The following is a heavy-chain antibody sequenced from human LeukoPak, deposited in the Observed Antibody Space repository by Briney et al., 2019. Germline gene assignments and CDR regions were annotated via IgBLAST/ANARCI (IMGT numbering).Heavy chain of an antibody. D-gene: IGHD4-17*01. CDR3: VRDHDYGFDY. V-gene: IGHV3-48*02. J-gene: IGHJ4*02. Sequence: GGSLRLSCAASGFTFSGYNMNWVRQPPGKGLEWVSHIRHDSGGTFYADSVKGRFTISIDNTKSSLYPQMDSLRDEDTALYYCVRDHDYGFDYWGQGALVTVSS. CDR1: GFTFSGYN. CDR2: IRHDSGGT.